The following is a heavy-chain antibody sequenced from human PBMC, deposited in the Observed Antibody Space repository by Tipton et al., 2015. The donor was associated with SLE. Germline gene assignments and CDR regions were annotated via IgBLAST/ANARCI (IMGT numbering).Heavy chain of an antibody. Sequence: TLSLTCTVSGDSVGTNYWNWIRQPAGKGLEWIGRLYGSGGPTHYNPSLEGRVTVSVDTSQNQVSLKLTSVTAADTAVYYCARDLRVGSTMGLFDSWGQGTLVTVSS. CDR1: GDSVGTNY. CDR2: LYGSGGP. J-gene: IGHJ4*02. V-gene: IGHV4-4*07. D-gene: IGHD1-26*01. CDR3: ARDLRVGSTMGLFDS.